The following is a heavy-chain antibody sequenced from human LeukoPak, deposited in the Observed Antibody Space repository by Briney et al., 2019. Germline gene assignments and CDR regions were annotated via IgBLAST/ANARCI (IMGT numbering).Heavy chain of an antibody. CDR3: ARPLGVVGATNAFDI. V-gene: IGHV4-38-2*02. CDR1: GYSISSGYY. Sequence: SETLSLTCTVSGYSISSGYYWGWIRQPPGKGLEWIGSIYHSGSTYYNPSLKSRVTISVDTSKNQFSLKLSSVTAADTAVYYCARPLGVVGATNAFDIWGQGTMVTVSS. CDR2: IYHSGST. J-gene: IGHJ3*02. D-gene: IGHD1-26*01.